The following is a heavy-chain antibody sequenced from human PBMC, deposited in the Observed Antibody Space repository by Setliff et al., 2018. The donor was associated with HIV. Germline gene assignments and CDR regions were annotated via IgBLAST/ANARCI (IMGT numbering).Heavy chain of an antibody. CDR1: GFTFRNSW. CDR3: ARGVTIFGVVIMGYYMDV. Sequence: TGGSLRLSCAVSGFTFRNSWMTWVRQAPGKGLEWVANIKQDGSEKYYVDSVKGRFTISRDNAKNSLFLQMSSLRVEDTAVYYCARGVTIFGVVIMGYYMDVWGKGTTVTVSS. D-gene: IGHD3-3*01. CDR2: IKQDGSEK. J-gene: IGHJ6*03. V-gene: IGHV3-7*03.